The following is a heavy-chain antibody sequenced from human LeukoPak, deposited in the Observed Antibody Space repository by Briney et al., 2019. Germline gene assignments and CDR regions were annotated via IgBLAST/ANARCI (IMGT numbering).Heavy chain of an antibody. CDR1: GGTFSSYA. V-gene: IGHV1-69*04. CDR2: IIPILGIA. J-gene: IGHJ6*03. D-gene: IGHD3-3*01. Sequence: EASVKVSCKASGGTFSSYAISWVRQAPGQGLEWMGRIIPILGIANYAQKFQGRVTMTEDTSTDTAYMELSSLRSEDTAVYYCATDGGYMDVWGKGTTVTVSS. CDR3: ATDGGYMDV.